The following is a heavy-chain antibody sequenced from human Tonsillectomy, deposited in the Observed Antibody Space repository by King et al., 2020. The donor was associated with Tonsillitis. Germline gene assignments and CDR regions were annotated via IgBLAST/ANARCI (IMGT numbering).Heavy chain of an antibody. V-gene: IGHV4-34*01. CDR1: GGSFSDYY. Sequence: VQLQQWGAGLLKPSGTLSLTCAVYGGSFSDYYWTCIRQPPGKGLEWIGEINHSGSTNYNPSLKSRVTISVDTSKNQFSLKLSSVTAADTAVYYCARGRRDGMDVWGQGTTVTVSS. D-gene: IGHD1-14*01. CDR2: INHSGST. CDR3: ARGRRDGMDV. J-gene: IGHJ6*02.